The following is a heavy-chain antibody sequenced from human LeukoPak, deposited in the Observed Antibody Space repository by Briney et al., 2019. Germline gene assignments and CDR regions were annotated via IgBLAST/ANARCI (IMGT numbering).Heavy chain of an antibody. J-gene: IGHJ5*02. D-gene: IGHD6-19*01. CDR3: AKSPIIAVAGTWFDP. CDR1: GFTFSNYW. V-gene: IGHV3-23*01. CDR2: ISGSGGST. Sequence: SGGSLRLSCAASGFTFSNYWMSWVRQAPGKGLEWVSGISGSGGSTYYAGSVKGRFTISRDNSKNTLYLQMNSLRAEDTAVYYCAKSPIIAVAGTWFDPWGQGTLVTVSS.